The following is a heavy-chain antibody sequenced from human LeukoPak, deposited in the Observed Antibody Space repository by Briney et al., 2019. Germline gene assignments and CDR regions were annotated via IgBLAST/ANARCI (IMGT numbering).Heavy chain of an antibody. Sequence: GGSLRLSCAASGFTFRNHWMTWGSEAPGKGLEFVANIKQDGSEKYYVDSVKGGYHISRDNAKNSLYLDMKRLRAADTLILLCARNQRRLDHWRQGTVVSVFS. J-gene: IGHJ4*02. CDR1: GFTFRNHW. CDR3: ARNQRRLDH. D-gene: IGHD1-14*01. CDR2: IKQDGSEK. V-gene: IGHV3-7*03.